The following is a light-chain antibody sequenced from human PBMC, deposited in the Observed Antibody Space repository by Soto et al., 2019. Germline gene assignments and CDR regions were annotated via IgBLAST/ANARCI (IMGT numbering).Light chain of an antibody. J-gene: IGLJ2*01. Sequence: QSALTQPPSASGSPGQSVTISCTGTSGDIGGYNYVSWYQQHPGKAPKLLIYEVSKRPSGVPDRFSGSKSGNTASLTVSGAQAEYEAYYYCRSSLGNKNLVFGGGTTLTVL. CDR2: EVS. CDR1: SGDIGGYNY. V-gene: IGLV2-8*01. CDR3: RSSLGNKNLV.